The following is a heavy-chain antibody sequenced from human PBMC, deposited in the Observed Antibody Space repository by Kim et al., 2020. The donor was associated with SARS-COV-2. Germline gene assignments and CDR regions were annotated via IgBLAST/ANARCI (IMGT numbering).Heavy chain of an antibody. Sequence: ASVKVSCKASGYTFTSYGISWVRQAPGQGLEWMGWISAYNGNTNYAQKLQGRVTMITDTSTSTAYMELRSLRSDDTAVYYCARNPPLSPDYYYYGMDVWGQGTTVTVSS. V-gene: IGHV1-18*04. CDR1: GYTFTSYG. CDR2: ISAYNGNT. CDR3: ARNPPLSPDYYYYGMDV. J-gene: IGHJ6*02.